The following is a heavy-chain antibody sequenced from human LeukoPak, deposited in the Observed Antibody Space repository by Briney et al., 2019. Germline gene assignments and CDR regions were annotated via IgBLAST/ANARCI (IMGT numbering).Heavy chain of an antibody. CDR3: ARAPSWNYNRYYYYYVDV. D-gene: IGHD1-7*01. V-gene: IGHV1-8*03. CDR1: GYTFTNFD. CDR2: MIPNSGNT. Sequence: ASVKVSCKTSGYTFTNFDINWVRQASGHGLEWMGWMIPNSGNTGYAQKFQGRVTISRNTSRSTAYMELSSLRSEDTAVYYCARAPSWNYNRYYYYYVDVWGRGTTVTVSS. J-gene: IGHJ6*03.